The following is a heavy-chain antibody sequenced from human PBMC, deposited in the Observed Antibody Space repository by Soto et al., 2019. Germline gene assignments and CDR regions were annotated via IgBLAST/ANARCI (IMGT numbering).Heavy chain of an antibody. Sequence: QVQLVQSGAEVKKPGSSVKVSCKASGGTFSSYAISWVRQAPGQGLEWMGGIIPIFGTANYAQKFQGRVTITEDESTSTAYMELSSLRSEDTAVYYCARQGARTYYGSGSYFSYYYYGMDVWGQGTTVTVSS. J-gene: IGHJ6*02. D-gene: IGHD3-10*01. CDR1: GGTFSSYA. V-gene: IGHV1-69*01. CDR2: IIPIFGTA. CDR3: ARQGARTYYGSGSYFSYYYYGMDV.